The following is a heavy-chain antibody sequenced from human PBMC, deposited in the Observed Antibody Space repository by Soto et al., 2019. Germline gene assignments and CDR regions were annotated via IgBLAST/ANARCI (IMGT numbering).Heavy chain of an antibody. J-gene: IGHJ3*02. CDR3: ARLTEDNTVTTSVDDAFDI. CDR2: IYYSGST. Sequence: QVQLQESGPGLVKPSETLSLTCTVSGGSISSYYWSWIRQPPGKGLEWIGYIYYSGSTNYNPSLKSRVPISVDTSKNQFSLKLSSVTAADTAVYYCARLTEDNTVTTSVDDAFDIWGQGTMVTVSS. V-gene: IGHV4-59*01. CDR1: GGSISSYY. D-gene: IGHD4-17*01.